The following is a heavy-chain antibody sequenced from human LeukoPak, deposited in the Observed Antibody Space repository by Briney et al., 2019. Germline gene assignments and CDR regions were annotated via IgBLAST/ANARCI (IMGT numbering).Heavy chain of an antibody. J-gene: IGHJ4*02. V-gene: IGHV3-7*01. D-gene: IGHD2-15*01. CDR3: ARRYCSDGSCYSVDY. CDR2: INKDGSEK. Sequence: GGSLRLSCAASGFTFSSYWMSWVRQAPGKGLEWVANINKDGSEKYYVDSVRSRLTISRDNAKNSLYLQMNSLRAEDTAIYYCARRYCSDGSCYSVDYWGQGILVTVSS. CDR1: GFTFSSYW.